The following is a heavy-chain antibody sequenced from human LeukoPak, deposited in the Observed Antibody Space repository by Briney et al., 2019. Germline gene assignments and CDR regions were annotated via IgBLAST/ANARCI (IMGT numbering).Heavy chain of an antibody. D-gene: IGHD3-16*01. Sequence: GGSLRLSCVVSEFSFSSSTMSWVRQAAGKGLEWVAKMHEDGSDEKCVDSVKGRFSISRDNAKNSLYLQMNSLRPEDTAVYFCVVGGAGGGYFPNWGQGSLVIVSS. CDR2: MHEDGSDE. V-gene: IGHV3-7*01. CDR3: VVGGAGGGYFPN. CDR1: EFSFSSST. J-gene: IGHJ1*01.